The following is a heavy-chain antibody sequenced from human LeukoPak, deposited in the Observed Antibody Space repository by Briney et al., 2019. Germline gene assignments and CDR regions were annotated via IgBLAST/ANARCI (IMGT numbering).Heavy chain of an antibody. V-gene: IGHV5-51*01. J-gene: IGHJ4*02. D-gene: IGHD1-26*01. Sequence: GESLKISCKGSGYRFTSYWIGWVRSMPGKGLEWMGIIYPGESDTRYSPSFQGQVTISADKSISTAYLQWSSLKASDTAMYYCARLMGELLEAPDYWGQGTLVTVSS. CDR2: IYPGESDT. CDR1: GYRFTSYW. CDR3: ARLMGELLEAPDY.